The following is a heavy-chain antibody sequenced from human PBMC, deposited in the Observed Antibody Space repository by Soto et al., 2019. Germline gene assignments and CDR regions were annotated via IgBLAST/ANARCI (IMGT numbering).Heavy chain of an antibody. CDR1: GFPFSSYA. Sequence: PGVSLRLPCSAAGFPFSSYAMHSVRQPPDKVLEWVAVISYGVTNNYYADSVKGRFTISRDNSKNTLYLQMNSLRAEDTAVYYCARGPIYCSSTSCYLLPRELYYFDYWGQGTRVTVSS. CDR2: ISYGVTNN. V-gene: IGHV3-30*04. CDR3: ARGPIYCSSTSCYLLPRELYYFDY. D-gene: IGHD2-2*01. J-gene: IGHJ4*02.